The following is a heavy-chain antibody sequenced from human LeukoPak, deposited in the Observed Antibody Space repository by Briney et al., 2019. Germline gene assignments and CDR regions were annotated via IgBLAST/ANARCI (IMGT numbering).Heavy chain of an antibody. V-gene: IGHV1-2*02. J-gene: IGHJ6*02. CDR2: INPNSGGT. CDR3: AREYDGSGYSYYGMDV. CDR1: GYTFTGYY. D-gene: IGHD3-22*01. Sequence: ASVKVSCKASGYTFTGYYMHWVRQAPGQGLEWMGWINPNSGGTNYAQKFQGRVTMTRDTSISTAYMELSRLRSDDTAVYYCAREYDGSGYSYYGMDVWGQGTTVTVSS.